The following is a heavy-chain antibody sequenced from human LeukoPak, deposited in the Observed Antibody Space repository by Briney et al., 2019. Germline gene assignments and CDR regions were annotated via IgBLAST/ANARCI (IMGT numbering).Heavy chain of an antibody. CDR2: IYYTGTT. V-gene: IGHV4-59*01. CDR1: GGSINSYY. J-gene: IGHJ1*01. Sequence: SETLSLTCAVSGGSINSYYWSWIRQPPGKGLEWIGYIYYTGTTNYNPSLKSRVTISVDTSKNQFSLKLNSVTAADTAVYYCARSYSSSWYEYFQHWGQGTLVTVSS. D-gene: IGHD6-13*01. CDR3: ARSYSSSWYEYFQH.